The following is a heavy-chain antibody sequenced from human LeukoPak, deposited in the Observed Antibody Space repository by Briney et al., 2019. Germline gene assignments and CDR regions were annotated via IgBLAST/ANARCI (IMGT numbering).Heavy chain of an antibody. V-gene: IGHV3-23*01. J-gene: IGHJ4*02. CDR1: GFTFSSYA. CDR2: ISGSGGST. Sequence: GGSLRLSCAASGFTFSSYAMSWVRQAPGKGLEWVSAISGSGGSTYYADSVKGRFTISRDNSKNTLYPQINSLRAEDTAVYYCAKTAAGTYYFDYWGQGTLVTVSS. CDR3: AKTAAGTYYFDY. D-gene: IGHD6-13*01.